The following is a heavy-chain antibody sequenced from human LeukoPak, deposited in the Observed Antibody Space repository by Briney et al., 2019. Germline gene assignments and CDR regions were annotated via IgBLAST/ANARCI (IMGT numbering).Heavy chain of an antibody. CDR2: INHSGST. D-gene: IGHD5-12*01. V-gene: IGHV4-34*01. CDR3: ARGHGYSGYEINWFDP. J-gene: IGHJ5*02. Sequence: SETLSLTCAVYGGSFSGYYWSWIRQPPGKGLEWTGEINHSGSTNYNPSLKSRVTISVDTSKNQFSLKLSSVTAADTAVYYCARGHGYSGYEINWFDPWGQGTLVTVSS. CDR1: GGSFSGYY.